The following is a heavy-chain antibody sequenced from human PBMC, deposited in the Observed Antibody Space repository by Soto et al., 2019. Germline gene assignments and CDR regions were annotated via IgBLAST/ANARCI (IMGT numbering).Heavy chain of an antibody. V-gene: IGHV3-33*01. CDR3: ARDALFVDNGLDH. Sequence: QVQLVESGGGVVRPGTSLRLSCAATGFSFSAHGMHWVRQAPGKGLEWLAVINDGSEEGYADSVRGRFTISRDNARNILYLQMDNLRAEDSALYCARDALFVDNGLDHWGQGTLVTVSS. CDR2: INDGSEE. D-gene: IGHD1-1*01. J-gene: IGHJ4*02. CDR1: GFSFSAHG.